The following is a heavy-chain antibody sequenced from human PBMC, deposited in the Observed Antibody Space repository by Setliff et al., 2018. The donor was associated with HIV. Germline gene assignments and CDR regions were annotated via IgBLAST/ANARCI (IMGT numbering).Heavy chain of an antibody. CDR2: IYTSGST. CDR3: ARGEEDDTFDI. J-gene: IGHJ3*02. V-gene: IGHV4-59*01. Sequence: SETLSLTCTVSGGSISTYYWSWIRQPPGKGLEWIGYIYTSGSTKYNPSLKSRVTISLDTSKNQFSLNLSSVTAADTAVYYCARGEEDDTFDIWGHGTMVTVSS. CDR1: GGSISTYY.